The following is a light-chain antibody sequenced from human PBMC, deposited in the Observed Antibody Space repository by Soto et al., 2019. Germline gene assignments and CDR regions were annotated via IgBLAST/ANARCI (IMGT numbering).Light chain of an antibody. J-gene: IGLJ1*01. Sequence: QSALTQPASVSGSHGQSITISCTGTSSDIGTYNLVSWYQQHPGKAPKVMIYEGSERPSGISSRFSASKSGNTASLTISGLQAEDEADYYCSSYAGSGTFVFGTGTKLTVL. V-gene: IGLV2-23*01. CDR2: EGS. CDR1: SSDIGTYNL. CDR3: SSYAGSGTFV.